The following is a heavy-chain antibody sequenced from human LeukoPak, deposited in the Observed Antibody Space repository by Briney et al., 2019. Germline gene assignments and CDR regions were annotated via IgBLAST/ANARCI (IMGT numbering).Heavy chain of an antibody. Sequence: GGTLRLSCAASGFPFSSYAMSWVRQAPGKGLEWVSAISGSDGRTYYADSVKGRFTVSRDNSKNTLYLQLNRLGAEDTGLYYCGKGGAVSSKSITMVRGTRRYNYYMDVWGKGTTVTISS. D-gene: IGHD3-10*01. CDR2: ISGSDGRT. V-gene: IGHV3-23*01. CDR1: GFPFSSYA. CDR3: GKGGAVSSKSITMVRGTRRYNYYMDV. J-gene: IGHJ6*03.